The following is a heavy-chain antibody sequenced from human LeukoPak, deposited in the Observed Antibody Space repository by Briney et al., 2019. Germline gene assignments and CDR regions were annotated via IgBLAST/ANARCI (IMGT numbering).Heavy chain of an antibody. CDR1: GDSITTVYS. D-gene: IGHD5-24*01. V-gene: IGHV4-30-2*06. CDR2: LFHSGNT. Sequence: SETLSLTCTVSGDSITTVYSWSWIRQSPGKGLEWLGYLFHSGNTYYNPSLKSRVSISVDKSDNQFSLKLSSVTAADTAVYYCARPGLGGYNPLDAFDIWGQGTMVTVSS. CDR3: ARPGLGGYNPLDAFDI. J-gene: IGHJ3*02.